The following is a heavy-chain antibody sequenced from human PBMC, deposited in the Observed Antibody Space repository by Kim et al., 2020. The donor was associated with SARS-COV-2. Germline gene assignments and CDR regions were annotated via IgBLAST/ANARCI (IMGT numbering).Heavy chain of an antibody. D-gene: IGHD2-21*02. J-gene: IGHJ5*02. Sequence: SVKVSCKASRGSLNTYTFSWVRQAHGQGLEWLGGIVPFHGQSHSPQKFKGRITITADESTRTLHMELDSLTSDDTAVYYCAGSAYCGADCYLNWFDPWG. CDR1: RGSLNTYT. V-gene: IGHV1-69*10. CDR3: AGSAYCGADCYLNWFDP. CDR2: IVPFHGQS.